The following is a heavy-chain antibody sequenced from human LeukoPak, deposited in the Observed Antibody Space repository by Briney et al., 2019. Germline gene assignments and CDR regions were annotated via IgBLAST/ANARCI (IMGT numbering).Heavy chain of an antibody. CDR1: AGSINSYY. CDR3: ARHADSSGYYYYFDY. D-gene: IGHD3-22*01. V-gene: IGHV4-59*08. J-gene: IGHJ4*02. Sequence: PSETLSLTCTVSAGSINSYYWSWIRQPPGKGLEWIGYIYYTGNTRYNPSLKSRVTISVDTSKNQFSLKLSSVTAADTAVYYCARHADSSGYYYYFDYWGQGTLVTVSS. CDR2: IYYTGNT.